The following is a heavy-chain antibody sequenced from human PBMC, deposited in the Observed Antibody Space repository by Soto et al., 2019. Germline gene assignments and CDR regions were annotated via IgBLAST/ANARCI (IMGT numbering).Heavy chain of an antibody. V-gene: IGHV1-8*02. J-gene: IGHJ4*02. D-gene: IGHD6-25*01. CDR1: GYTFTTCD. Sequence: QVQLVQSGAEVKKPGASVKVSCKASGYTFTTCDIHWVRQAPGRGLEWMGWMNPYTGKTGNARRFQGRVTMTRDTSISTAYMEVSSLRSEDTGVYYCVRRKERSGPHYFDAWGQGPLVTVSS. CDR2: MNPYTGKT. CDR3: VRRKERSGPHYFDA.